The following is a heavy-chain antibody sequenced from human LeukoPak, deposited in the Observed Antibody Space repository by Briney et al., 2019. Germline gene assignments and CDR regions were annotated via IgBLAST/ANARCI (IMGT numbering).Heavy chain of an antibody. V-gene: IGHV4-61*01. D-gene: IGHD3-22*01. CDR3: AKVVGDFYNGGGYYWSWFDP. CDR2: IYYSGTT. Sequence: PSETLSLTCTVSGGSISSSSYYWSWIRQPPGKGLEWIGYIYYSGTTNYNPSLKSRVTISVDTSKNQFSLRLTSLTAADTGVYFCAKVVGDFYNGGGYYWSWFDPWGRGTLVTVSS. CDR1: GGSISSSSYY. J-gene: IGHJ5*02.